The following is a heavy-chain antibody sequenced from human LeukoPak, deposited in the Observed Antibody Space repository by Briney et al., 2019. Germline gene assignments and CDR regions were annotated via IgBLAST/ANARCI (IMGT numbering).Heavy chain of an antibody. V-gene: IGHV1-18*01. CDR2: TSAYNGNT. J-gene: IGHJ4*02. CDR1: GYTFTSYG. Sequence: ASVKVSCKASGYTFTSYGISWVRQAPGQGLEWMGWTSAYNGNTNYAQKLQGRVTMTTDTSTSTAYMELRSLRSDDTAVYYCARVDYDYVWGSHRPVDYWGQGTLVTVSS. D-gene: IGHD3-16*01. CDR3: ARVDYDYVWGSHRPVDY.